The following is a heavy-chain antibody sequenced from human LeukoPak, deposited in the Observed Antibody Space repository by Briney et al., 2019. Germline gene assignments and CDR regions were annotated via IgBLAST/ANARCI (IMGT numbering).Heavy chain of an antibody. CDR3: ARRGTGMGYAFDI. CDR2: IYYSGRT. Sequence: SETLSLTCAVSGGSISSGGYSWSWIRQPPGKGLEWIGYIYYSGRTNYNPSLKSRVTISVDTSKNQFSLKLSSVTAADTAVYYCARRGTGMGYAFDIWGQGTMVTVSS. V-gene: IGHV4-61*08. D-gene: IGHD2-8*02. J-gene: IGHJ3*02. CDR1: GGSISSGGYS.